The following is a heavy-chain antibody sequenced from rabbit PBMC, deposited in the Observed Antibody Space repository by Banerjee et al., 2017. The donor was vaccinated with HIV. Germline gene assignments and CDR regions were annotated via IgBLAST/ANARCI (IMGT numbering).Heavy chain of an antibody. V-gene: IGHV1S40*01. CDR2: IATGGSGTT. CDR1: GFSFSGSYY. Sequence: QSLEESGGDLVKPGASLTLTCTASGFSFSGSYYMCWVRQAPGKGLEWIACIATGGSGTTWYASWAKGRFTISDTSSTTVTLQMTSLTAADTATYFCARDWAGNSYYRLGLWGQGTLVTVS. J-gene: IGHJ3*01. CDR3: ARDWAGNSYYRLGL. D-gene: IGHD8-1*01.